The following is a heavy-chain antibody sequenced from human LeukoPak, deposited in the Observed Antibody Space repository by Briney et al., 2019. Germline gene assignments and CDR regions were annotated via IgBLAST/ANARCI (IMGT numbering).Heavy chain of an antibody. CDR2: VYYGGTT. J-gene: IGHJ3*02. V-gene: IGHV4-39*01. Sequence: TCCNSGGYSRSGYFYGGWIRKKKRKGLERIGSVYYGGTTYYTPSLKSRVTISVDTSKNQYSLTLSSVTAADTAVFYCARHPDYYDSSGHFYVEAFHIWGQGTMVTVSS. D-gene: IGHD3-22*01. CDR1: GGYSRSGYFY. CDR3: ARHPDYYDSSGHFYVEAFHI.